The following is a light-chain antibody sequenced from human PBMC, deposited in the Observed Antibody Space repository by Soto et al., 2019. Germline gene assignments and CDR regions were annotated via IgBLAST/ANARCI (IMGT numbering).Light chain of an antibody. CDR3: QQTYSVPLT. CDR1: QSISSY. Sequence: DLQMTQSPSSLSASVGGRFTSTCRASQSISSYLNWYQQKQGRAPDXXIYSASTRRSGVPSRFSGSGYGTDFNLTITSLQTEDFATYYCQQTYSVPLTFGGGTKVDIK. J-gene: IGKJ4*01. CDR2: SAS. V-gene: IGKV1-39*01.